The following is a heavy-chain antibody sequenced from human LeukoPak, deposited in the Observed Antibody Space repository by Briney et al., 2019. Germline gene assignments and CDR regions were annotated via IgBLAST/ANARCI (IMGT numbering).Heavy chain of an antibody. CDR1: LGXFSSYA. CDR2: IVPIFGTA. V-gene: IGHV1-69*13. CDR3: ARSPHYMVRGVIRSPFDY. Sequence: SVTVSCMASLGXFSSYAISWVRQAPGQGHEWMGWIVPIFGTANYAQKFQGRVTITADESTSTAYMELSSLRSQDTAVYYCARSPHYMVRGVIRSPFDYWGQGTLVTVSS. J-gene: IGHJ4*02. D-gene: IGHD3-10*01.